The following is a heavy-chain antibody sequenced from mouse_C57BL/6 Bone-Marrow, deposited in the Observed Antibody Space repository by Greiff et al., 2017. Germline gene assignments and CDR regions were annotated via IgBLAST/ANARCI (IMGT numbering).Heavy chain of an antibody. V-gene: IGHV5-4*01. J-gene: IGHJ2*01. Sequence: EVQGVESGGGLVKPGGSLKLSCAASGFTFSSYAMSWVRQTPEKRLEWVATISDGGSYIYYPDNVEGRFTISRDNDKNNLYLQMSHLKSEDTAMYYCARDRGQLRISYFDYWGQGTTLTVSS. D-gene: IGHD3-2*02. CDR1: GFTFSSYA. CDR3: ARDRGQLRISYFDY. CDR2: ISDGGSYI.